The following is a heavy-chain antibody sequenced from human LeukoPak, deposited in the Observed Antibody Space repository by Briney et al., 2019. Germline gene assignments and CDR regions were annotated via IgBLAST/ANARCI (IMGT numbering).Heavy chain of an antibody. CDR2: INHSGST. Sequence: SETLSLTCAVYDGSFSGYYWSWIRQPPGKGLEWIGEINHSGSTNYNPSLESRVTISLDTSKSQFSLRLSSVTAADTALYYCARGPPPYGMDVWAQGTTVTVSS. J-gene: IGHJ6*02. CDR3: ARGPPPYGMDV. CDR1: DGSFSGYY. V-gene: IGHV4-34*01.